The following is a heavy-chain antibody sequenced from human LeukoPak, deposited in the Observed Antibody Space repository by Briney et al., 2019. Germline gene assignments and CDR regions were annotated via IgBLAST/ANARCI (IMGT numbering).Heavy chain of an antibody. V-gene: IGHV3-30*02. CDR3: AKDFDNPSAQISAIDY. CDR1: GFIFKNAW. D-gene: IGHD3-9*01. CDR2: VRYDGAIK. J-gene: IGHJ4*02. Sequence: PGGSLRLSCAASGFIFKNAWMHWVRQAPGKGLEWVAFVRYDGAIKYYADYVKGRFIISRDNSKNTLYLQMSSLRPEDTAVYYCAKDFDNPSAQISAIDYWGQGTLVTVSS.